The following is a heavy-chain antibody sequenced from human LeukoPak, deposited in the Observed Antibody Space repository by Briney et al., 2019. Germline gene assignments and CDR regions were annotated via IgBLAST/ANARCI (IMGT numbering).Heavy chain of an antibody. Sequence: PSETLSLSCTVSNGSIFSHNSYWAWVRQPPGKGLEWIVGMYYSGTTYYNPSLQSRVTMSVDMAKNHFSLSMTSVSAADTAVYFCAKLVGTTGYFDLWGRGALVTVAS. J-gene: IGHJ4*02. CDR2: MYYSGTT. D-gene: IGHD1-1*01. CDR3: AKLVGTTGYFDL. V-gene: IGHV4-39*01. CDR1: NGSIFSHNSY.